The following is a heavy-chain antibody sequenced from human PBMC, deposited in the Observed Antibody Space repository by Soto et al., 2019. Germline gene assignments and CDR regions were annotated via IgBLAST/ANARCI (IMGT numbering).Heavy chain of an antibody. D-gene: IGHD3-16*01. CDR1: GFTFSSYS. CDR2: ISSSSSYI. J-gene: IGHJ4*02. V-gene: IGHV3-21*01. CDR3: ARDLGDWSNYFDY. Sequence: GGSLRLSCAASGFTFSSYSMNWVRQAPGKGLEWVSSISSSSSYIYYADSVKGRFTISRDNAKNSLYLQMNSLRAEDTAVYYCARDLGDWSNYFDYWGQGTLVTVSS.